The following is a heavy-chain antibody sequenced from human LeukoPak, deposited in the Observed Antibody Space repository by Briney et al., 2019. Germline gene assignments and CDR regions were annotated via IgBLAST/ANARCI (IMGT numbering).Heavy chain of an antibody. J-gene: IGHJ5*02. CDR1: GLSISSHD. CDR2: ISGSGRT. D-gene: IGHD1-26*01. V-gene: IGHV4-61*02. CDR3: ARLRGATLAHNCFHL. Sequence: PSETLSLTCTVSGLSISSHDSSWTWIRQPAGKGLEWIVRISGSGRTLYNPSLESRITITLDATNNHVSLKLSSVTATDAAVYYCARLRGATLAHNCFHLWGQGTLVTVSS.